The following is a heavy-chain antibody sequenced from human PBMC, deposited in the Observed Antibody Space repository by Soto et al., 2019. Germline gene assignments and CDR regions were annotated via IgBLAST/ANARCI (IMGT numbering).Heavy chain of an antibody. D-gene: IGHD4-17*01. J-gene: IGHJ4*02. Sequence: QVQLQESGPGLVKPSETLSLTCTVSGGSISTFYWSWIRQTPGKGPEYIGSIQVGGRTNYNPSLESRVAISVYTSQNQFSRRLTSVTAADTAVYYCARGFGVTTNPPCHWGQGTLVTVSS. CDR3: ARGFGVTTNPPCH. CDR2: IQVGGRT. V-gene: IGHV4-59*01. CDR1: GGSISTFY.